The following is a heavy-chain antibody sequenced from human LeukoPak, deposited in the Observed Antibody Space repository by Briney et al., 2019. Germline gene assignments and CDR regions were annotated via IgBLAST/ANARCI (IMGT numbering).Heavy chain of an antibody. CDR2: ISSSSSYI. Sequence: GGSLRLSCAASGFTFSSYSMNWVRQAPGKGLEWVSSISSSSSYIYYADSVKGRFTISGDNAKNSLYLQMDSLRAEDTAVYYCARDRAQLWFGELFHYYGMDVWGQGTTVTVSS. V-gene: IGHV3-21*01. J-gene: IGHJ6*02. CDR3: ARDRAQLWFGELFHYYGMDV. CDR1: GFTFSSYS. D-gene: IGHD3-10*01.